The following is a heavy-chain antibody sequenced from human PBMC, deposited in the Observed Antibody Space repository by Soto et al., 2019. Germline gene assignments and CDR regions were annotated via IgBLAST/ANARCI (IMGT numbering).Heavy chain of an antibody. Sequence: XAGLKISGKGSGYSFTSYGISWVRQMPGKGLEWMGSIDPSDSYTNYSPSFQGHVTISADKSISTAYLQWSSLKASDTAMYYCARDPDYDFWSHLKGYYYGMDVWGQGTTVTVSS. CDR3: ARDPDYDFWSHLKGYYYGMDV. CDR2: IDPSDSYT. J-gene: IGHJ6*02. CDR1: GYSFTSYG. V-gene: IGHV5-10-1*01. D-gene: IGHD3-3*01.